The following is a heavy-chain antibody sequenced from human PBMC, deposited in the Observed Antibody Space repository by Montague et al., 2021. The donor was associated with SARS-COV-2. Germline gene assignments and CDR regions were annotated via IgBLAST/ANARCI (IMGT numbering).Heavy chain of an antibody. CDR1: GFSISSGFY. D-gene: IGHD5-12*01. CDR3: ARRGYTGSDYFDY. CDR2: VYHSGYT. Sequence: SETLSLTCSVSGFSISSGFYLAWIRQSPGKGPEWIGTVYHSGYTHYNPSLKGRVTVSVDTSKNQSSLTVTSVTAADTAVYFCARRGYTGSDYFDYWGQGTLVTVSS. V-gene: IGHV4-38-2*01. J-gene: IGHJ4*02.